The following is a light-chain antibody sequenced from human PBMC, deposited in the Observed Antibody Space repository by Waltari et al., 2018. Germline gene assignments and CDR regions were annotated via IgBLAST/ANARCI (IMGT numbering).Light chain of an antibody. CDR1: SGSISSTSY. CDR3: ALYMGSGIWV. V-gene: IGLV8-61*01. CDR2: KGD. J-gene: IGLJ3*02. Sequence: QSVVTQEPSLSVSPGGTVTITCALSSGSISSTSYATWYQQTPGQAPRTLIYKGDSRPSGVPDRFSGSVLGNTAALTVTGAQADDESDYYCALYMGSGIWVFGGGTKLTVL.